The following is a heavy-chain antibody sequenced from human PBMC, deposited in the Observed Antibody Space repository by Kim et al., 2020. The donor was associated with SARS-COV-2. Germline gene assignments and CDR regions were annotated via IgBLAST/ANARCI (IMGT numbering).Heavy chain of an antibody. Sequence: GGSLRISCAASGFSFSSYWMHWVRQAPGKGLVWVSRINSDGSSTSYADSVKGRFTISRDNAKNTLSLQMTGLRAEDTAVYYCAREGIAVATTLGDYWGQGTLVTVSS. J-gene: IGHJ4*02. CDR1: GFSFSSYW. CDR2: INSDGSST. CDR3: AREGIAVATTLGDY. V-gene: IGHV3-74*01. D-gene: IGHD6-19*01.